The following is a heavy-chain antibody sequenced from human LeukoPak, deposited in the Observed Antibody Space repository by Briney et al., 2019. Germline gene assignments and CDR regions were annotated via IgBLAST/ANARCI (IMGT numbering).Heavy chain of an antibody. CDR3: ARDFHYYDSSAGDSSGGAFDY. CDR2: IWYDGSNK. Sequence: GGSLRLSCAASGFTFSSYGMHWVRQAPGKGLEWVAVIWYDGSNKYYADSVKGRFTISRDNSKNTLYLQMNSLRAEDTAVYYCARDFHYYDSSAGDSSGGAFDYWGQGTLVTVSS. V-gene: IGHV3-33*01. D-gene: IGHD3-22*01. CDR1: GFTFSSYG. J-gene: IGHJ4*02.